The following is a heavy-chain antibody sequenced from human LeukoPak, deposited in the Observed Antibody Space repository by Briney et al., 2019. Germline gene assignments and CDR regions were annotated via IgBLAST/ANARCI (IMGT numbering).Heavy chain of an antibody. D-gene: IGHD2-15*01. Sequence: GGSLTLSCAASGFTFSSFGMHWVRRAPGKGLEWVAIKSHDGRSKYYADSVKGRFTISRDNSKNTLYLQMNSLRVEDTAVYYCAKAGYGGSSTTTYGDYWGQGTLVTVSS. J-gene: IGHJ4*02. V-gene: IGHV3-30*18. CDR3: AKAGYGGSSTTTYGDY. CDR1: GFTFSSFG. CDR2: KSHDGRSK.